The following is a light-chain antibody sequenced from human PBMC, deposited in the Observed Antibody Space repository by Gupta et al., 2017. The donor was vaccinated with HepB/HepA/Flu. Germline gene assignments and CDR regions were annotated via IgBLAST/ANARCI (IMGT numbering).Light chain of an antibody. CDR1: NIGSKS. CDR2: FDG. J-gene: IGLJ2*01. Sequence: SYVLTQPPSLAVAPGETARITCGGNNIGSKSVHWYQQKPGQAPVLVIQFDGDRPSGIPERFSGSNYGNTATLSFCGVEAGDEADYYCQVWDTGSDHVVFGGGTKLTVL. V-gene: IGLV3-21*04. CDR3: QVWDTGSDHVV.